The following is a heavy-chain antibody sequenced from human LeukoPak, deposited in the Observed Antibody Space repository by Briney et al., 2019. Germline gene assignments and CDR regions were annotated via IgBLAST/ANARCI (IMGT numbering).Heavy chain of an antibody. J-gene: IGHJ4*02. D-gene: IGHD2-15*01. CDR3: ARSRLAAVGYCSGGSCYGHFDY. Sequence: SVKVSCKASGGTFSSYVISWVRQAPGQGLEWMGGIIPIFGTANYAQKFQGRVTITADESTSTAYMELSSLRSEDTAVYYCARSRLAAVGYCSGGSCYGHFDYWGQGTLVTVSS. CDR2: IIPIFGTA. CDR1: GGTFSSYV. V-gene: IGHV1-69*01.